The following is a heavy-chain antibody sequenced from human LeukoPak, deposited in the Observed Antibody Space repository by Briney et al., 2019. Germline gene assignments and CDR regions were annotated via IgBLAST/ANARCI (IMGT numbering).Heavy chain of an antibody. J-gene: IGHJ3*02. V-gene: IGHV2-5*02. CDR2: IYWDDYK. CDR1: GFSLSTSGVG. D-gene: IGHD3-3*01. CDR3: AHTADITIFGVVMDAFDI. Sequence: SGPTLVKPTQTLTLTCTFSGFSLSTSGVGVGWIRQPPGKALEWLALIYWDDYKRYSPSLKSRLTITKDTSKNQVVLTMTNMDPVDTATYYCAHTADITIFGVVMDAFDIWGQGTMVTVSS.